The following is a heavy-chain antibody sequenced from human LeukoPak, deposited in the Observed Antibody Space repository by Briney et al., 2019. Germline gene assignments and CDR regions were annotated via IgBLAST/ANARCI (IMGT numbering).Heavy chain of an antibody. CDR3: VRGRDIVATAPYYYYGMDV. D-gene: IGHD5-12*01. CDR1: GFTFGAYW. CDR2: IWQGEGGA. Sequence: GGSLRLSCAASGFTFGAYWMNWVRQAPGKGLEWVANIWQGEGGAHYVDSVTGRFIISGDSAKTSLYLQMNNLRAEDSAVYYCVRGRDIVATAPYYYYGMDVWGQGTTVTVSS. V-gene: IGHV3-7*04. J-gene: IGHJ6*02.